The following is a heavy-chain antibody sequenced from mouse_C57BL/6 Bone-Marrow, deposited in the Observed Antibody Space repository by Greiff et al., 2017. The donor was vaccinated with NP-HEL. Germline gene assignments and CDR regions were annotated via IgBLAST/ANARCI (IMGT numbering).Heavy chain of an antibody. D-gene: IGHD2-1*01. CDR2: ISGGGGNT. J-gene: IGHJ3*01. CDR3: ARNHYGNYRGFFAY. V-gene: IGHV5-9*04. CDR1: GFTFSSYT. Sequence: EVQLQESGGGLVKPGGSLKLSCAASGFTFSSYTMSWVRQTPGKRLEWVATISGGGGNTYYPDSVKGRFTISRDNAKNTLYLQMSSLRSEDTALYYCARNHYGNYRGFFAYWGQGTLVTVSA.